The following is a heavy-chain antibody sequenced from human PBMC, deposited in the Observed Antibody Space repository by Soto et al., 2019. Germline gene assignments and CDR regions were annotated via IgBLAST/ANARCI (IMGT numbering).Heavy chain of an antibody. V-gene: IGHV1-69*02. CDR3: ATSYGSGSQAFDY. D-gene: IGHD3-10*01. J-gene: IGHJ4*02. CDR1: GDTFNSYT. CDR2: TIPILSMS. Sequence: QVHLVQSGAELRKPGSSVRVSCKASGDTFNSYTINWVRQAPGLGLEWMGRTIPILSMSNYALKFQGRLTMTADKSTSTAYMVLSRLRSEDTAIYYCATSYGSGSQAFDYWGQGALVTVSS.